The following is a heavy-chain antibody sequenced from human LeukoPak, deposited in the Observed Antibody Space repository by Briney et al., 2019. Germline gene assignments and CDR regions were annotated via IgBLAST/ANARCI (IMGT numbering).Heavy chain of an antibody. CDR2: IKSDGSHT. J-gene: IGHJ3*02. CDR3: AREGVACVSSSCYVVALDI. V-gene: IGHV3-74*01. D-gene: IGHD2-2*01. CDR1: GFSISDYW. Sequence: GGSLRLSCAASGFSISDYWMHWVRQAPGKGPIWVSRIKSDGSHTAYADSVKGRFTISRDNAKNTLSLQMNSLRAEDTAVYYCAREGVACVSSSCYVVALDIWGLGTMVTVSS.